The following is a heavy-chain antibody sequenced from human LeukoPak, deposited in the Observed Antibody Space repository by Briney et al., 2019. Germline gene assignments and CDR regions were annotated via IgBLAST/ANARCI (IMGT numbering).Heavy chain of an antibody. Sequence: ASVKVSCKASGYTFTGYYMHWVRQAPGQGLEWMGIINPSGGSTSYAQKFQGRVTMTRDTSTSTVYMELSSLRSEDTAVYYCADGGGSGGSCLLRWGQGTLVTVSS. CDR2: INPSGGST. J-gene: IGHJ4*02. CDR1: GYTFTGYY. CDR3: ADGGGSGGSCLLR. V-gene: IGHV1-46*01. D-gene: IGHD2-15*01.